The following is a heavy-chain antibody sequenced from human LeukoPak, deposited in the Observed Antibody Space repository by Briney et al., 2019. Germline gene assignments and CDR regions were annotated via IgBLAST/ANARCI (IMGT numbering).Heavy chain of an antibody. CDR3: AKNLSPASKIPVEGPFDY. V-gene: IGHV3-30*18. J-gene: IGHJ4*02. Sequence: PGGSLRLSCAASGFTFSSYGMHWVRQAPGKGLDWVAVISYDGTNIYYADSVKGRFTISRDNSKNTLYLQMNSLRAEDTAVYYFAKNLSPASKIPVEGPFDYWGQGTLVTVSS. D-gene: IGHD6-19*01. CDR1: GFTFSSYG. CDR2: ISYDGTNI.